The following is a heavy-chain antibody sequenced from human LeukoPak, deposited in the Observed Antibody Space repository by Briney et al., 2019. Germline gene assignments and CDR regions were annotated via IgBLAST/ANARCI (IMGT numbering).Heavy chain of an antibody. V-gene: IGHV4-34*01. CDR3: ARLYYGMDV. CDR1: GGSFSGYY. Sequence: SEILSLTCAVYGGSFSGYYWSWIRQPPGKGLEWIGEINHSGSTNYNPSLKSRVTISVDTSKNQFSLKLSSVTAADTAVYYCARLYYGMDVWGQGTTVTVPS. CDR2: INHSGST. J-gene: IGHJ6*02.